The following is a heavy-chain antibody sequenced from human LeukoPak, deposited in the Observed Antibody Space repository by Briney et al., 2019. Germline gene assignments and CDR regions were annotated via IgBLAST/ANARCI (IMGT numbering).Heavy chain of an antibody. D-gene: IGHD6-13*01. V-gene: IGHV6-1*01. CDR1: GDSVSNNSAA. CDR2: TSYRSKWYT. J-gene: IGHJ6*03. CDR3: ARELQLGYYYYYMDV. Sequence: SRTLSLTCAISGDSVSNNSAAWNWIRQSPSRGLEWLGRTSYRSKWYTDYPLSVKSRITINPDTSKNQFSLQLNSVTPEDTAVYYCARELQLGYYYYYMDVWGKGTTVTISS.